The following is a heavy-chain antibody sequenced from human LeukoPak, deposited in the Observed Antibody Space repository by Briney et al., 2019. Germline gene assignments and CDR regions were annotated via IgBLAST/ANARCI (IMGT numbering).Heavy chain of an antibody. J-gene: IGHJ6*03. CDR2: IYRDGRS. CDR3: AREPAIMRLTDYYYYFDV. V-gene: IGHV3-53*01. D-gene: IGHD2-2*01. Sequence: GGSLRLSCAASGFSVTRHYMHWVRQAPGKGLEWVSFIYRDGRSYPADSVEGRFSISRDDSRNTVFLQMNNLRVEDTAVYYCAREPAIMRLTDYYYYFDVWGKGTSVTVSS. CDR1: GFSVTRHY.